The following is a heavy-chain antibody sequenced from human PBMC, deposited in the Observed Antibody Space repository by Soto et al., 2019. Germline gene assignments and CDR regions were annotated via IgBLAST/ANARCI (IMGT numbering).Heavy chain of an antibody. CDR1: GFDISTYG. D-gene: IGHD1-26*01. CDR3: ARAVSSATYYDCIGY. V-gene: IGHV3-33*01. Sequence: GSLRLSCEASGFDISTYGLHWVRQAPGKGLEWLAFIWYDGSNQHYAASVKGRFTISRDNSRNTLYPQMNNLRADDTAVYFCARAVSSATYYDCIGYWGRGTLVTVSS. J-gene: IGHJ4*02. CDR2: IWYDGSNQ.